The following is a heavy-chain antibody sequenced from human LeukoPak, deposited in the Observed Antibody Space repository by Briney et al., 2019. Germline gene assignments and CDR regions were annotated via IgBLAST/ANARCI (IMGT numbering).Heavy chain of an antibody. V-gene: IGHV4-59*12. Sequence: SETLSLTCTVSGCSISSYYWSWIRQPPGKGLEWIGYIYYSGSTYYYPSLKSRVTISLDTSKNQFSFQLSSMTAGDSAVYYCASSYVDTAMASGFYYWGQGTLVTVSS. CDR1: GCSISSYY. D-gene: IGHD5-18*01. J-gene: IGHJ4*02. CDR2: IYYSGST. CDR3: ASSYVDTAMASGFYY.